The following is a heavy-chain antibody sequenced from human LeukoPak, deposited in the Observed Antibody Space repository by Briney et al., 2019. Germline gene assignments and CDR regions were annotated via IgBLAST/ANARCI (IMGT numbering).Heavy chain of an antibody. CDR2: ISGSGGST. CDR3: ANNWNADS. Sequence: PGGSLRLSCAASGFTFSSYAMSWVRQAPGKGLEWVSAISGSGGSTYYADSVKGRFIISRDNSKNTVYLQMSSLRVDDTAIYYCANNWNADSWGQGTLVTVSS. J-gene: IGHJ4*02. CDR1: GFTFSSYA. D-gene: IGHD1-20*01. V-gene: IGHV3-23*01.